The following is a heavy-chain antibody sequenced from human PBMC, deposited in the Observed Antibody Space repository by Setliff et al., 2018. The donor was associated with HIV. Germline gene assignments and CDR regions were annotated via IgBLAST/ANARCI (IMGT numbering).Heavy chain of an antibody. CDR2: INHNELT. CDR3: ARGLVNLSRYYYYYMDV. J-gene: IGHJ6*03. Sequence: SETLSLTCVVSGYSISSSNWWGWIRQPPGKGLEWIGYINHNELTYYNPSLKSRIIMSVDTSKKQLSLKLSSATAVDTAVYYCARGLVNLSRYYYYYMDVWGKGTTVTVSS. CDR1: GYSISSSNW. V-gene: IGHV4-28*03. D-gene: IGHD3-10*01.